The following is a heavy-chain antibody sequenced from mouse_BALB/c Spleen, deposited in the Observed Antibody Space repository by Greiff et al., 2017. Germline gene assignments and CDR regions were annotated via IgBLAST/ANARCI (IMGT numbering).Heavy chain of an antibody. V-gene: IGHV2-2*02. CDR3: ASLWQRGYYAMDY. CDR1: GFSLTSYG. CDR2: IWSGGST. Sequence: QVQLKQSGPGLVQPSQSLSITCTVSGFSLTSYGVHWVRQSPGKGLEWLGVIWSGGSTDYNAAFISRLSISKDNSKSQVFFKMNSLQANDTAIYYCASLWQRGYYAMDYWGQGTSVTVSS. D-gene: IGHD2-1*01. J-gene: IGHJ4*01.